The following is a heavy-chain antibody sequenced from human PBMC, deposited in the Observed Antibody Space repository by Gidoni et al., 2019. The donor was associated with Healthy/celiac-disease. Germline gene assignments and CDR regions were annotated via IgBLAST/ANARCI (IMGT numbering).Heavy chain of an antibody. CDR3: NGYYDSSGYYYDDDY. J-gene: IGHJ4*02. V-gene: IGHV3-15*01. CDR1: GFTFSNAW. D-gene: IGHD3-22*01. Sequence: EVQLVESGGGLVKPGGSRRLSCAASGFTFSNAWMSWVRQAPGKGLECVGRIKSKTDGGTTDYAAPVKGRFTISRDDSKNTLYLQMDSLKTEDTAVYYCNGYYDSSGYYYDDDYWGQGTLVTVSS. CDR2: IKSKTDGGTT.